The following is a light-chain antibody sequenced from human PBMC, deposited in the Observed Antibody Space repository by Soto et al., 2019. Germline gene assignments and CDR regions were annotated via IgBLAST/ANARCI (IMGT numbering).Light chain of an antibody. CDR3: QQRTNWPSST. CDR1: RSVSTY. V-gene: IGKV3-11*01. J-gene: IGKJ5*01. CDR2: DAS. Sequence: EIVLTQSPATLSLSPGDRAILSCRASRSVSTYLAWYQQKPGQTPRLLIHDASNRATGIPVRFSGTGSGTDFTLTISSLEPEDFAVYYCQQRTNWPSSTFGQGTRLEI.